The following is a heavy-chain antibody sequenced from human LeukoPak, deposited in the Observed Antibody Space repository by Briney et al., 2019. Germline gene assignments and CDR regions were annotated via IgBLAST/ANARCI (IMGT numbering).Heavy chain of an antibody. CDR3: AKDYDSSGYYILDY. V-gene: IGHV3-23*01. CDR2: ISGSGETA. D-gene: IGHD3-22*01. J-gene: IGHJ4*02. Sequence: GGSLRLSCAASGFTFITYAMSWVRQAPGKGLQWVSGISGSGETAYYADSVKGRFTIFRDNSKNTLYLQMNSLRAEDTAVYYCAKDYDSSGYYILDYWGQGTLVTVSS. CDR1: GFTFITYA.